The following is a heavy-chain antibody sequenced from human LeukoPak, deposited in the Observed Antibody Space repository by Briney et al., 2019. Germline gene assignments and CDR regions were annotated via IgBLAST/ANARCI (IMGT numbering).Heavy chain of an antibody. CDR1: GFTFSSYG. V-gene: IGHV3-30*18. D-gene: IGHD1-26*01. CDR3: AKDRAIVGATTFDY. J-gene: IGHJ4*02. CDR2: ISYDGSNK. Sequence: LPGGSLRLSCAASGFTFSSYGMHWVRQAPGKGLEWVAVISYDGSNKYYADSVKGRFTISRDNSKNTLYLQMNSLRAEDTAVYYCAKDRAIVGATTFDYWGQGTLVTVSS.